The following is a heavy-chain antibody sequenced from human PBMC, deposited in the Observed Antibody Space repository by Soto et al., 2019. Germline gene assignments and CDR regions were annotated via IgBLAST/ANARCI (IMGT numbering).Heavy chain of an antibody. CDR3: ARDPILRYFDWLLLDI. CDR1: GGTFSSYT. D-gene: IGHD3-9*01. V-gene: IGHV1-69*04. CDR2: IIPILGIA. Sequence: ASVKVSCKASGGTFSSYTISWVRQAPGQGLEWMGRIIPILGIANYAQKFQGRVTITADKSTSTAYMELSSLRSEDTVVYYCARDPILRYFDWLLLDIWGQGTMVTVSS. J-gene: IGHJ3*02.